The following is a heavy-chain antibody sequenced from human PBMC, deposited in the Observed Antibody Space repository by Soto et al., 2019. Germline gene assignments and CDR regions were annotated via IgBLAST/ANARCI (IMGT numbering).Heavy chain of an antibody. V-gene: IGHV4-59*08. Sequence: SETLSLTCTVSGGSISSYYWSWIRQPPGKGLEWIGYIYYSGSTNYNPSLKGRVTIFVDTSKNQFSLKLSSVTAADTAMYYCARHYGSGSNWLDTWGQGTLVTVSS. CDR3: ARHYGSGSNWLDT. CDR2: IYYSGST. D-gene: IGHD3-10*01. J-gene: IGHJ5*02. CDR1: GGSISSYY.